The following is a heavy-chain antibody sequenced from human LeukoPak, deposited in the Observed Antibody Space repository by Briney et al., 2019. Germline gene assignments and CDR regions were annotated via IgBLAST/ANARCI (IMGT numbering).Heavy chain of an antibody. D-gene: IGHD2/OR15-2a*01. CDR3: ARGRGWNINWFDP. CDR2: IFTSGST. CDR1: GGSISTGKYY. J-gene: IGHJ5*02. V-gene: IGHV4-61*02. Sequence: PSETLSLTCSVSGGSISTGKYYWTWIRQPAGKELEWIGRIFTSGSTNYNPSLKSRLTMSLDTSNNQFSLKLSSVTAADTAVYYCARGRGWNINWFDPWGQGTLVTVSS.